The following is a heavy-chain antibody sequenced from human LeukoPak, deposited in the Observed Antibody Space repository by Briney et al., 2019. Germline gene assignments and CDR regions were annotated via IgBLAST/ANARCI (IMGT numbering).Heavy chain of an antibody. CDR1: GFTFSSYA. D-gene: IGHD4-23*01. V-gene: IGHV3-15*01. CDR3: TTAQMTTVVTDY. CDR2: IKSKTDGGTT. J-gene: IGHJ4*02. Sequence: PGGSLRLSCAASGFTFSSYAMSWVRQAPGKGLEWVGRIKSKTDGGTTDYAAPVKGRFTISRDDSKNTLYLQMNSLKTEDTAVYYCTTAQMTTVVTDYWSQGTLVTVSS.